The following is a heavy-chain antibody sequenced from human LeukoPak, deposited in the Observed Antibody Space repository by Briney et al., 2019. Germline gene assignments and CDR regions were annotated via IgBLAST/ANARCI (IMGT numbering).Heavy chain of an antibody. Sequence: GGSLRLSCAASGFTFSSYAMTWVRQAPGKGLEWVSAISGSAGSTYYADSVKGRFTISRDNSKNALYLQMSSLRAEDTAVYYCAKATDYGDYGDYWGQGTLVTVSS. CDR1: GFTFSSYA. CDR2: ISGSAGST. D-gene: IGHD4-17*01. V-gene: IGHV3-23*01. CDR3: AKATDYGDYGDY. J-gene: IGHJ4*02.